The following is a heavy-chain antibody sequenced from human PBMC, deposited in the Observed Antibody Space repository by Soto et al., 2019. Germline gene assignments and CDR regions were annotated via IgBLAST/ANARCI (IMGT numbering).Heavy chain of an antibody. CDR3: ARGRGMIVLMVYALNNWFDP. J-gene: IGHJ5*02. CDR2: ISYDGSNK. CDR1: GFTFSSYA. D-gene: IGHD2-8*01. V-gene: IGHV3-30-3*01. Sequence: QVQLVESGGGVVQPGRSLRLSCAASGFTFSSYAMHWVRQAPGKGLKWVAVISYDGSNKYYADSVKGRFTISRDNSKNTLYLQMNSLRAEDTAVYYCARGRGMIVLMVYALNNWFDPWGQGTLVTVSS.